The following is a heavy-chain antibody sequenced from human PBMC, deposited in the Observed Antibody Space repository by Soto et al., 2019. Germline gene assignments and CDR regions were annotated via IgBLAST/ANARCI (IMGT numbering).Heavy chain of an antibody. Sequence: QVQLVQSGGEVRKPGASVKVSCKASGYTFISYGINWVRQAPGQGLEWMGWINIYNGNTNYAQKLQRRVTLTTDTSTRTAYMELRSLKSDDTAVYYCARLDTTMDAFDYWGQGTLVTVSS. J-gene: IGHJ4*02. D-gene: IGHD5-18*01. V-gene: IGHV1-18*01. CDR1: GYTFISYG. CDR2: INIYNGNT. CDR3: ARLDTTMDAFDY.